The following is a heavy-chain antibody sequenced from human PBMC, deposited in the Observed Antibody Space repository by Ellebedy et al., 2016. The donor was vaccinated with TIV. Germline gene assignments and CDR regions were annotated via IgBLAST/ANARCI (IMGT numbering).Heavy chain of an antibody. CDR2: IYYSGST. Sequence: MPSETLSLTCTVSGGSISSGDYYWSWIRQPPGKGLDWIGYIYYSGSTYYNPSLKSRVTISVDTSKNQFSLKLSSVTAADTAVYYCARVGIVVVPAASEGGMDVWGQGTTVTVSS. V-gene: IGHV4-30-4*01. CDR1: GGSISSGDYY. CDR3: ARVGIVVVPAASEGGMDV. J-gene: IGHJ6*02. D-gene: IGHD2-2*01.